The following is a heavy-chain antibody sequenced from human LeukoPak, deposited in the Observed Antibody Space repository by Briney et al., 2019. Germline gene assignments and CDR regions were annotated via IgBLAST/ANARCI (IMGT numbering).Heavy chain of an antibody. CDR3: ARADRLHGGPYLIGP. J-gene: IGHJ5*02. CDR2: INPNSGGT. Sequence: ASVKVSCKTSGYSFTDCYMHWVRQAPGQGLEWMGWINPNSGGTSAAQKFQGRVTMTRDTSITTVYMEVSWLTSDDTAIYYCARADRLHGGPYLIGPWGQGTLVTVSS. CDR1: GYSFTDCY. D-gene: IGHD2-21*01. V-gene: IGHV1-2*02.